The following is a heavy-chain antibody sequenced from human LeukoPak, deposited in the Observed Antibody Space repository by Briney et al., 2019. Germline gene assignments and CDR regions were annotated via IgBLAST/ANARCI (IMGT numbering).Heavy chain of an antibody. CDR2: INHSGST. Sequence: SETLSLTCAVYGGSFSGYYWSWIRQPPGKGLEWIGEINHSGSTNYNPSLKSRATISVDTSKNQFSLKLSSVTAADTAVYYCARASHYGDYEPRPLDYWGQGTLVTVSS. J-gene: IGHJ4*02. V-gene: IGHV4-34*01. D-gene: IGHD4-17*01. CDR3: ARASHYGDYEPRPLDY. CDR1: GGSFSGYY.